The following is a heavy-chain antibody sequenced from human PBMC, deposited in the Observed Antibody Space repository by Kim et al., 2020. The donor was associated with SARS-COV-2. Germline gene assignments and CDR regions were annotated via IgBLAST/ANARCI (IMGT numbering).Heavy chain of an antibody. V-gene: IGHV3-23*01. CDR2: ISGSGGST. CDR3: AKDLGRLDTLVVGATRDY. J-gene: IGHJ4*02. D-gene: IGHD1-26*01. CDR1: GFTFSSYA. Sequence: GGSLRLSCAASGFTFSSYAMSWVRQAPGKGLEWVSAISGSGGSTYYADSVKGRFTISRDNSKNTLYLQMNSLRAEDTAVYYCAKDLGRLDTLVVGATRDYWGQGTLVTVSS.